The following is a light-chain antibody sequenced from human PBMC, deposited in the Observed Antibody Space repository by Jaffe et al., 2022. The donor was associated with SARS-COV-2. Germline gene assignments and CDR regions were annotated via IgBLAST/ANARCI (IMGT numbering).Light chain of an antibody. V-gene: IGLV3-1*01. CDR2: EDN. Sequence: YELTQPPSVSVSPGQTASIPCSGDKLGDKYACWYQQKPGQSPVLVIYEDNKRPSGIPERFSGSNSGNTATLTISGTQAMDEADYYCQTWDRSTVVFGGGTKLTVL. J-gene: IGLJ2*01. CDR1: KLGDKY. CDR3: QTWDRSTVV.